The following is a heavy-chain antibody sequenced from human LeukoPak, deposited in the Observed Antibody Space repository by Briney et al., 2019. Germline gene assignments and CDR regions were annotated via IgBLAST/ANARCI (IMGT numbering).Heavy chain of an antibody. CDR2: ISAYNGNT. CDR3: ARGSGYYYFPYYFDY. J-gene: IGHJ4*02. CDR1: GYTFTSYG. Sequence: ASVKVSCKASGYTFTSYGISWVRQAPGQGLEWMGWISAYNGNTNYAQKLQGRVTMTTDTSTSTAYMELSSLRSEDTAVYYCARGSGYYYFPYYFDYWGQGTLVTVSS. V-gene: IGHV1-18*01. D-gene: IGHD3-22*01.